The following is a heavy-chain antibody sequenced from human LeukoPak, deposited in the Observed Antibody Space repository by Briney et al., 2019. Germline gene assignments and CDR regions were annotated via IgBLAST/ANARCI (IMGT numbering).Heavy chain of an antibody. V-gene: IGHV4-30-2*01. CDR2: IYHSGST. D-gene: IGHD3-22*01. CDR3: ASALPDYYDSSGYYNH. J-gene: IGHJ4*02. Sequence: SETLSLTCAVSGGSISSGGYSWSWIRQPPGKGLEWIGYIYHSGSTYYNPSLKSRVTISVDRSKNQFSLKLSSVTAADTAVYYCASALPDYYDSSGYYNHWGQGTLVTVSS. CDR1: GGSISSGGYS.